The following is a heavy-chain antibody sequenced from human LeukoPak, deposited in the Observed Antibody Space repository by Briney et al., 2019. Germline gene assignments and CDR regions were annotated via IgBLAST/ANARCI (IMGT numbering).Heavy chain of an antibody. V-gene: IGHV4-59*01. CDR1: GGSISDYS. J-gene: IGHJ4*02. D-gene: IGHD6-25*01. CDR3: ARAGGVKTAALDLDY. Sequence: TSETLSLTCTVSGGSISDYSWSWIRQPPGKGLEWIGNIYYSGSANHNPSLKSRVTISRDTSKNQFSLKLTSVTTADTAVHYCARAGGVKTAALDLDYWGQGTLVTVSS. CDR2: IYYSGSA.